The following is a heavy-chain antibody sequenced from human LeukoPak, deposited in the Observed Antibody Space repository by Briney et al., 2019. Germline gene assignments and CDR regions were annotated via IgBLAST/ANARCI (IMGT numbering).Heavy chain of an antibody. V-gene: IGHV4-34*01. J-gene: IGHJ4*02. CDR1: GGSFSGYY. D-gene: IGHD3-16*01. CDR2: INHSGST. CDR3: ARRAPDRRGIDY. Sequence: NPSETLSLTCAVYGGSFSGYYWSWIRQPPGKGLEWIGEINHSGSTNYNPSLKSRVTISVDTSKNQFSLKLSSVTAADTAVYYCARRAPDRRGIDYWGQGTLVTVSS.